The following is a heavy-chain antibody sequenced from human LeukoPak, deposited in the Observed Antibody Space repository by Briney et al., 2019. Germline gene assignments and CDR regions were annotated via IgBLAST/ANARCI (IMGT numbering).Heavy chain of an antibody. CDR1: GGSISSYY. V-gene: IGHV4-59*01. CDR2: IYYSGST. CDR3: ARSGGSGSYGTDY. D-gene: IGHD3-10*01. J-gene: IGHJ4*02. Sequence: PSETLSLTCTVSGGSISSYYWSWIRQPPGKGLEWIGYIYYSGSTNYNPSLKSRVTISVDTSKNQFSLKLSSVTAADTAVYYCARSGGSGSYGTDYWGQGTLVTVSS.